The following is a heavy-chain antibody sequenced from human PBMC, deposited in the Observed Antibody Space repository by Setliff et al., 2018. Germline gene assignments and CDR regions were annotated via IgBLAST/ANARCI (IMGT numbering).Heavy chain of an antibody. J-gene: IGHJ6*03. D-gene: IGHD2-2*01. CDR2: INHSGST. Sequence: PSETLSLTCAVYGGSFSGYHWSWIRQPPGEGLEWIGEINHSGSTNYNPSLKSRVTISVDTSKNQFSLKLSSVTAADTAVYYCARKSRNIVVVPAAVIYYYYYYMDVWGKGTTVTVSS. CDR1: GGSFSGYH. V-gene: IGHV4-34*01. CDR3: ARKSRNIVVVPAAVIYYYYYYMDV.